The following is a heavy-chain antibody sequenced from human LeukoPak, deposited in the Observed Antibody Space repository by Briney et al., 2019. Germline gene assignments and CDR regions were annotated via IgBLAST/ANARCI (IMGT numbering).Heavy chain of an antibody. CDR2: IYHSGST. Sequence: PSETLSLTCAVSGYSLSSGYYWVWIRQPPGKGLEWTRTIYHSGSTYYNPSLKSRVTISVDTSKNQFSLKLSSVTAADTAVYYCARSIAVVGTFYFDYWGQGTLVTVSS. CDR3: ARSIAVVGTFYFDY. D-gene: IGHD6-19*01. CDR1: GYSLSSGYY. V-gene: IGHV4-38-2*01. J-gene: IGHJ4*02.